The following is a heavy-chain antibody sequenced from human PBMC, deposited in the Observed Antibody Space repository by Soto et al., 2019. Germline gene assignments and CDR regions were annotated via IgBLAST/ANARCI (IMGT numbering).Heavy chain of an antibody. D-gene: IGHD1-26*01. CDR2: IIPVFATT. CDR3: ARGRIAGAATDFYDYGMDV. Sequence: QVQLVQSGAEVKKPGSSVKVSCKASGGTFSTYVLSWVRQAPGQGLEWMRGIIPVFATTNYAQKFQGRVTITADESTRPGYMELNSLRSEDTAVYYCARGRIAGAATDFYDYGMDVWGQGTSVTVSS. J-gene: IGHJ6*02. CDR1: GGTFSTYV. V-gene: IGHV1-69*12.